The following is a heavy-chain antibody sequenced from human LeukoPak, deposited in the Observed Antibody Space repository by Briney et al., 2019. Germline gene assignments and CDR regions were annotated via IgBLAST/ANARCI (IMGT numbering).Heavy chain of an antibody. Sequence: ASVKVSCKASGYTFTTYSMNWVRQAPGQGLEWMGWINTNTGNPTYAQGFAGRFVFSLDTSVSTAYLQISSLKADDTAVYYCARDLSFGELLFDYWGQGTLVTVSS. CDR1: GYTFTTYS. V-gene: IGHV7-4-1*02. J-gene: IGHJ4*02. D-gene: IGHD3-16*01. CDR2: INTNTGNP. CDR3: ARDLSFGELLFDY.